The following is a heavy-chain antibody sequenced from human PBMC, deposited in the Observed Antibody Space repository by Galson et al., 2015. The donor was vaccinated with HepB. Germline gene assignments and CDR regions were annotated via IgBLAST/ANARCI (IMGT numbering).Heavy chain of an antibody. CDR3: ARSLGLEGPYLDF. D-gene: IGHD3-16*01. CDR1: GFSLRTSGVG. Sequence: PALVKPTQTLTLTCTLSGFSLRTSGVGVGWIRQPPGKALEWLALIYWNDDKRYRPSLKSRFTITKDTSKNQVVLTMTNMDPVDAGRYFCARSLGLEGPYLDFRGEGTLVTVVS. CDR2: IYWNDDK. J-gene: IGHJ4*02. V-gene: IGHV2-5*01.